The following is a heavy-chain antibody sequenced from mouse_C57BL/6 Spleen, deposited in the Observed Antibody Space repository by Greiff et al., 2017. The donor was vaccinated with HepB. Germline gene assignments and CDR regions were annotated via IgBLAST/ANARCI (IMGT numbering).Heavy chain of an antibody. CDR1: GFTFSDFY. D-gene: IGHD1-1*02. Sequence: EVMLVESGGGLVQSGRSLRLSCATSGFTFSDFYMEWVRQAPGKGLEWIAASRNKANDYTTEYSASVKGRFIVSRDTSQSILYLQMNALRAEDTAIYYCARDARWSGAMDYWGQGTSVTVSS. V-gene: IGHV7-1*01. J-gene: IGHJ4*01. CDR3: ARDARWSGAMDY. CDR2: SRNKANDYTT.